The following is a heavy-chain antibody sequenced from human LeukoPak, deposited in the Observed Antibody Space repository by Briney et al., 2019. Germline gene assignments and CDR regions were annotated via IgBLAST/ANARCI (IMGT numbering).Heavy chain of an antibody. V-gene: IGHV3-30*18. J-gene: IGHJ4*02. CDR2: VSYGGTNK. Sequence: GRSLRLSCAASGFTFSNYAMHWVRQAPGKGPEWVAVVSYGGTNKHYADSVKGRFTISRDNSNNMLYLQMDSLRTEDTAVYYCVKVTFDYGDYAGPFDCWGQGTLVTVSS. CDR3: VKVTFDYGDYAGPFDC. CDR1: GFTFSNYA. D-gene: IGHD4-17*01.